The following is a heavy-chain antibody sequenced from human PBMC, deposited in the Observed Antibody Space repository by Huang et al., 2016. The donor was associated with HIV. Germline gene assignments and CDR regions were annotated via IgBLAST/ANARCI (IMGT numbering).Heavy chain of an antibody. J-gene: IGHJ4*02. D-gene: IGHD3-10*01. V-gene: IGHV3-48*01. CDR2: ISGGSTTI. Sequence: EVQLVESGGDLVQPGGSLRLSCAASGFIFNIYSMNWVRQAPGKWLGVVSYISGGSTTIYYADSLKGRFTISRDNAKNSLYLQMNSLRAEDTAVYYCARDGLRGRLMTRSLDYWGQGTLVTVSS. CDR3: ARDGLRGRLMTRSLDY. CDR1: GFIFNIYS.